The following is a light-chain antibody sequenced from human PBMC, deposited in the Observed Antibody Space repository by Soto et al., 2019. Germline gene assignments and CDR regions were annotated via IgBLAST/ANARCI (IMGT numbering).Light chain of an antibody. CDR3: QQSYNSPQT. V-gene: IGKV1-39*01. CDR1: QSISSH. Sequence: DIRMTPSRSSLAAAVGDTVTITCLASQSISSHLNWYQLKPGKPPRLLIYAASSLQSGVPSRFSGSGSGTDFTLTISSLQPEDFATYSCQQSYNSPQTFGQGTKVDIK. J-gene: IGKJ1*01. CDR2: AAS.